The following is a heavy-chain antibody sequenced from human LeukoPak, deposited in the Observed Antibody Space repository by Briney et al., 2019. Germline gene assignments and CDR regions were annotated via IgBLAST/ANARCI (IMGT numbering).Heavy chain of an antibody. Sequence: GGSLRLSCAASGFTFSSYWMSWFRQAPGKGLEWVANIKQDGSEKYYVDSVKGRFTISRDNAKNSLYLQMNSLRAEDTAVYYCARDRRPGSGSFDYWGQGTLVTVSS. CDR1: GFTFSSYW. CDR3: ARDRRPGSGSFDY. V-gene: IGHV3-7*01. CDR2: IKQDGSEK. D-gene: IGHD3-10*01. J-gene: IGHJ4*02.